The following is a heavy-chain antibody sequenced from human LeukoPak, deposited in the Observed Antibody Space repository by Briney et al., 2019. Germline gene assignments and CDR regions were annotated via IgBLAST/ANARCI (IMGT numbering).Heavy chain of an antibody. CDR2: INPNSGGT. V-gene: IGHV1-2*02. CDR3: AREGAAAGTHLDY. CDR1: GYTFTGYY. J-gene: IGHJ4*02. Sequence: ASVKVSCKASGYTFTGYYMHWVRQAPGQGLEWMGWINPNSGGTNYAQKFQGRVTMTRDTSISTAYMELSRLRSDDTAVYYCAREGAAAGTHLDYWGQGTLVTVSS. D-gene: IGHD6-13*01.